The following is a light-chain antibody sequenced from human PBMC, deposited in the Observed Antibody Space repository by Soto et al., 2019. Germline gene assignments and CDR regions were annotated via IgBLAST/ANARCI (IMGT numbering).Light chain of an antibody. CDR2: AAS. J-gene: IGKJ2*01. V-gene: IGKV1-39*01. CDR3: QQSYSTPDT. CDR1: QSISSY. Sequence: DIQMTQSPSSLSASVGDRVTITCRASQSISSYLNWYQQKPGKAPKLLIYAASSLQSGVPSRFSGSGSGTDFTLCISSLQPEDFATYYCQQSYSTPDTFGQGNKLEIK.